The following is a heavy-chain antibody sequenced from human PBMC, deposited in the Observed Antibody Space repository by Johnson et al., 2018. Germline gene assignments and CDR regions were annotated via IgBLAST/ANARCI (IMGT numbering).Heavy chain of an antibody. CDR3: AIHPVGKGVDYYYYYYMDV. J-gene: IGHJ6*03. CDR1: GGSISSYY. V-gene: IGHV4-59*01. CDR2: IYYRGST. D-gene: IGHD3-10*01. Sequence: QVQLQESGPGLVKPSETLSLTCTVSGGSISSYYWSWIRQPPGKGLEWIGYIYYRGSTNYNPSLKSRVTKSVDTSKNQFSLKLSSGTAADTAVYYCAIHPVGKGVDYYYYYYMDVWGKGTTVTVSS.